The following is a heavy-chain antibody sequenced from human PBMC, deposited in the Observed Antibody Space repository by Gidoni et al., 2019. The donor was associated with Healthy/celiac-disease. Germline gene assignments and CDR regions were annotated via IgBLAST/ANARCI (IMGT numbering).Heavy chain of an antibody. CDR2: IYYSGST. Sequence: QVQLQESGPGLVKPSETLSLTCTVSGGSVSSGSYYWSWIRQPPGKGLEWIGYIYYSGSTNHNPSLKSRVTISVDTSKNQFSLKLSSVTAADTAVYYCARDRRYCSSTSCYPPRYGMDVWGQGTTVTVSS. CDR1: GGSVSSGSYY. D-gene: IGHD2-2*01. CDR3: ARDRRYCSSTSCYPPRYGMDV. J-gene: IGHJ6*02. V-gene: IGHV4-61*01.